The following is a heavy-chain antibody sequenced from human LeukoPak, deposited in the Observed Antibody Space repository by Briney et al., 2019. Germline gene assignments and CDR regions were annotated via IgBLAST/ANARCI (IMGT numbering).Heavy chain of an antibody. CDR1: GFTFSSYS. CDR3: AGEYCSGGSCYYEEDAFDI. J-gene: IGHJ3*02. D-gene: IGHD2-15*01. V-gene: IGHV3-21*01. Sequence: GGSLRLSRAASGFTFSSYSMNWVRQAPGKGLEWVSSISSSSSYIYYADSVKGRFTISRDNAKNSLYLQMNSLRAEDTAVYYCAGEYCSGGSCYYEEDAFDIWGQGTMVTVSS. CDR2: ISSSSSYI.